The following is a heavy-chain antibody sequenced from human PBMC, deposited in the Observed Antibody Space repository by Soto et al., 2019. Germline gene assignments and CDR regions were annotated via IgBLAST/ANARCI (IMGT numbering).Heavy chain of an antibody. CDR3: ARGSGYDPNWFDP. Sequence: SETLSLTCAVYGGSFSGYYWSWIRQPPGKGLEWIGEINHSGSTNYNPSPKSRVTISVDTSKNQFSLKLSSVTAADTAVYYCARGSGYDPNWFDPWGQGTLVTVSS. CDR1: GGSFSGYY. D-gene: IGHD5-12*01. J-gene: IGHJ5*02. V-gene: IGHV4-34*01. CDR2: INHSGST.